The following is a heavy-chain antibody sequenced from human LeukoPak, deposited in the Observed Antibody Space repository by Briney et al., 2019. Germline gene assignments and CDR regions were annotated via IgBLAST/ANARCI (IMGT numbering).Heavy chain of an antibody. CDR3: ARPGPDGDY. J-gene: IGHJ4*02. CDR2: IYYSGST. Sequence: SETLSLTCTVSGGSISRSSYYWGWIRQPPGKGLEWIGSIYYSGSTYYNPSLKTRVTISVDTSKNQFSLKLSSVTAADTAVYYCARPGPDGDYWGQGTLVTVSS. CDR1: GGSISRSSYY. D-gene: IGHD1-14*01. V-gene: IGHV4-39*07.